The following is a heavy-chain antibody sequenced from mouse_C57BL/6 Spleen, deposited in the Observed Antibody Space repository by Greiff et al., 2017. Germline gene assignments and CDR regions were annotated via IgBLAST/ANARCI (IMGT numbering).Heavy chain of an antibody. CDR3: ARDRYSNYSGFAY. CDR1: GYSITSGYY. Sequence: EVKLQESGPGLVKPSQSLSLTCSVTGYSITSGYYWNWIRQFPGNKLEWMGYISYDGSNNYNPSLKNRISITRDTSKNQFFLKLNSVTTEDTATYYCARDRYSNYSGFAYWGQGTLVTVSA. CDR2: ISYDGSN. V-gene: IGHV3-6*01. D-gene: IGHD2-5*01. J-gene: IGHJ3*01.